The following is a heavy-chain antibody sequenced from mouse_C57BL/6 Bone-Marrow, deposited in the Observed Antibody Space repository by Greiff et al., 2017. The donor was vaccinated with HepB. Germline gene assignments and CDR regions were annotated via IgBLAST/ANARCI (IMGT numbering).Heavy chain of an antibody. CDR2: ITHSGET. J-gene: IGHJ4*01. CDR1: GFPITSGYY. CDR3: AGDPSYGTDHYYAMDY. D-gene: IGHD2-1*01. V-gene: IGHV12-3*01. Sequence: QVQLKESGPGLVKPSQSLFLTCSITGFPITSGYYWIWIRQSPGKPLEWMGYITHSGETFYNPSLQSPISITRETSKNQFFLQLNSVTTEDTAMYYCAGDPSYGTDHYYAMDYWGQGTSVTVSS.